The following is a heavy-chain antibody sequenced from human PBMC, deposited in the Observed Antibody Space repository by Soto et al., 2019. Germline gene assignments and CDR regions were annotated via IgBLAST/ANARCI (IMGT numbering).Heavy chain of an antibody. Sequence: VQLRESGPGMVKPSHTLSLTCAVSGGSIRSGDYYWSWIRQHTGKDLEWIGFTDYSGSTYYNPSLRSRVTIAVDTSKNQFSLSLNSVTAADSAVYYCARAIAVTTPWFDPWGQGTLVTVSS. D-gene: IGHD4-17*01. J-gene: IGHJ5*02. CDR1: GGSIRSGDYY. CDR2: TDYSGST. CDR3: ARAIAVTTPWFDP. V-gene: IGHV4-31*02.